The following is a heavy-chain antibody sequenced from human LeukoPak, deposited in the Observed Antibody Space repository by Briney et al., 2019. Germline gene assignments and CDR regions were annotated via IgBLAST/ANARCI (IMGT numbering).Heavy chain of an antibody. D-gene: IGHD3-10*01. Sequence: KPSQTLSLTCAVDGASFSGYYWSWIRQPPGKGLEWIGEINHSGSTNYNPSLKNRVTISVDTSKSQFSLKLSSVTAADTAVYYCAREKRITMVRGVINWFDPWGRGTLVTVSS. V-gene: IGHV4-34*01. CDR3: AREKRITMVRGVINWFDP. CDR2: INHSGST. J-gene: IGHJ5*02. CDR1: GASFSGYY.